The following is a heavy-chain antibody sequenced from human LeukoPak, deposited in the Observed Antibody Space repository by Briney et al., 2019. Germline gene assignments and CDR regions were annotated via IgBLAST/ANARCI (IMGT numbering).Heavy chain of an antibody. CDR2: IYYSGST. J-gene: IGHJ4*02. D-gene: IGHD2-15*01. CDR3: APNVWGVYCSGGSCYPDY. CDR1: GGSISSSSYY. V-gene: IGHV4-39*01. Sequence: SETLSLTCTVSGGSISSSSYYWGWIRQPPGKGLEWIGSIYYSGSTYYNPSLKSRVTISVDTSKNQFSLKLSSVTAADTAVYYCAPNVWGVYCSGGSCYPDYWGQGTLVTVSS.